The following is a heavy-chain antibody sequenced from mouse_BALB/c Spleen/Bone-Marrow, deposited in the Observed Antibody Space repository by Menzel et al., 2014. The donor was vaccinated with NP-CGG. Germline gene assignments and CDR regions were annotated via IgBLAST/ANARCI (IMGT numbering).Heavy chain of an antibody. J-gene: IGHJ4*01. D-gene: IGHD4-1*01. CDR3: ARWEYYAMDY. CDR1: GFNIKDTY. V-gene: IGHV14-3*02. CDR2: IDPANGNT. Sequence: VQLQQSGAEPVKPGASVKLSCTASGFNIKDTYIHWVKQRPEQGLEWIGRIDPANGNTKYDPKFQGKATITADTSSNTAYLQLSSLTSEDTAVYYCARWEYYAMDYWGQGTSVTVSS.